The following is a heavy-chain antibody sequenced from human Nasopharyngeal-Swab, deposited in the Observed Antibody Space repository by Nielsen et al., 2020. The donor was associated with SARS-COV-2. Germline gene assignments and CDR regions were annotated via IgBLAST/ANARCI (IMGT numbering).Heavy chain of an antibody. D-gene: IGHD3-3*01. CDR3: ARAPARSTIFGVVVGTGKFDY. V-gene: IGHV1-69*04. Sequence: SVKVSCKASGGPSGSYAISWVRQAPGQGLEWMGRIIPILGIANYAQKFQGRVTITADKSTSTAYMELSSLRSEDTAVYYCARAPARSTIFGVVVGTGKFDYWGQGTLVTVSS. CDR2: IIPILGIA. CDR1: GGPSGSYA. J-gene: IGHJ4*02.